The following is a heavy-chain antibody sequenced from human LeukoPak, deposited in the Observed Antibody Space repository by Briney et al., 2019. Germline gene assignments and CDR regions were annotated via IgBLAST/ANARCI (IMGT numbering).Heavy chain of an antibody. CDR1: GFTFSSYA. D-gene: IGHD2-15*01. CDR2: ISYDGSNK. CDR3: ARDGSGNYYYGMDV. V-gene: IGHV3-30-3*01. Sequence: GRSLRLSCAASGFTFSSYAMHWVRQAPGKGLEWVAVISYDGSNKYYADSVKGRFTISRDNSKNTLYLQMNSLRAEDTAVYYCARDGSGNYYYGMDVWGQGTTVTVSS. J-gene: IGHJ6*02.